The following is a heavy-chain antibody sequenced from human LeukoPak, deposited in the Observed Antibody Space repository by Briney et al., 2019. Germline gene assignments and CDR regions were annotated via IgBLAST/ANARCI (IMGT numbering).Heavy chain of an antibody. Sequence: GSLRLSCAASGFTFSTYAMSWVRQAPGQGLEWVSTISASVRGSYYADSVNGRFTLSRDNSKDTLFLQMNSLRAEDTAIYYCAAGSGWYDYWGQGTLVTVSS. V-gene: IGHV3-23*01. J-gene: IGHJ4*02. D-gene: IGHD6-19*01. CDR1: GFTFSTYA. CDR3: AAGSGWYDY. CDR2: ISASVRGS.